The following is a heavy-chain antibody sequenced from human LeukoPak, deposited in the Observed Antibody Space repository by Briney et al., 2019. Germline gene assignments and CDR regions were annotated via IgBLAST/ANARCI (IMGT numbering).Heavy chain of an antibody. CDR2: IYYSGST. CDR1: SGSISISSYY. Sequence: SQTLSLTCTVSSGSISISSYYWGSIRQPPGKGLEWIASIYYSGSTYHNRSLEGRVTISVDASKNQCSLKLNSVTAADTAVYYCASQPRGAEVTYYYYGMDVWGQGTTVTVSS. V-gene: IGHV4-39*01. D-gene: IGHD5-18*01. CDR3: ASQPRGAEVTYYYYGMDV. J-gene: IGHJ6*02.